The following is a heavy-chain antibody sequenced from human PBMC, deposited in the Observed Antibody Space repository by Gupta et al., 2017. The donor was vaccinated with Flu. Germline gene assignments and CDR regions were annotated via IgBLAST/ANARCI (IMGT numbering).Heavy chain of an antibody. D-gene: IGHD2-15*01. J-gene: IGHJ2*01. CDR2: IYYSGST. V-gene: IGHV4-31*03. Sequence: QVQLQESGPGLVKPSQTLSLTCTVSGGSISSGGYYWSWIRQHPGKGLEWIGYIYYSGSTYYNPPLKSRVTISVDTSKTSSSLKLSSVTAADTAVYYCARGLVVVAAVDLGGRGTLVTVFS. CDR1: GGSISSGGYY. CDR3: ARGLVVVAAVDL.